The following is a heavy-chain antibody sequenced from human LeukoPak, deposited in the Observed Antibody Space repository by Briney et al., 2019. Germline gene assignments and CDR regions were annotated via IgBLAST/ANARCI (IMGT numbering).Heavy chain of an antibody. CDR1: GYSFTSYW. J-gene: IGHJ4*02. V-gene: IGHV5-51*01. CDR2: IYPGDSDT. CDR3: ARRFYYDSSGYYWDY. D-gene: IGHD3-22*01. Sequence: GESLQISCKGSGYSFTSYWIDWVRQMPGKGLEWMGVIYPGDSDTRHSPSFQGQVTISADKSISTAYLQWSSLKASDTAMYYCARRFYYDSSGYYWDYWGQGTLVTVSS.